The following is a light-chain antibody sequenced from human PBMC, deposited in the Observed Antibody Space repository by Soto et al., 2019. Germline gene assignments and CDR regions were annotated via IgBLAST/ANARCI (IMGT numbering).Light chain of an antibody. Sequence: DVVMTQSPLSLPVTLGQPASISCRSSESLIHSDGSTYLSWFQQRPGQSPRRLIYEVSDRDSGDPDRFSGSGSGTELTMKISRVEAEDVGVYYCMQGTRWPWTFGQGTEVEIK. J-gene: IGKJ1*01. CDR3: MQGTRWPWT. CDR2: EVS. V-gene: IGKV2-30*02. CDR1: ESLIHSDGSTY.